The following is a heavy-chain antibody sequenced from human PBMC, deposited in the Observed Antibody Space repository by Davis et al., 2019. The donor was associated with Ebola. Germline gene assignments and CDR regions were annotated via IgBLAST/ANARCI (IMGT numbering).Heavy chain of an antibody. D-gene: IGHD3-3*01. CDR1: GGSVSSGSYY. CDR3: ARTNSDFWSGYYSGYFDY. V-gene: IGHV4-61*01. J-gene: IGHJ4*02. Sequence: SETLSLTCTVSGGSVSSGSYYWSWIRQPPGKGLEWIGYIYYSGSTNYNPSLKSRVTISVDTSKNQFSLKLSSVTAADTAVYYCARTNSDFWSGYYSGYFDYWGQGTLVTVSS. CDR2: IYYSGST.